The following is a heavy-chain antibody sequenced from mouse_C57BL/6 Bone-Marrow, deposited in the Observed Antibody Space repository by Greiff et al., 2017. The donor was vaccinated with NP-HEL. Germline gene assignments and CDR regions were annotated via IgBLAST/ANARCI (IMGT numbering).Heavy chain of an antibody. CDR1: GFTFSSYA. D-gene: IGHD2-2*01. Sequence: EVKLMESGEGLVKPGGSLKLSCAASGFTFSSYAMSWVRQTPEKRLEWVAYISSGGDYIYYADTVKGRFTISRDNARNTLYLQMSSLKSEDTAMYYCTRDGGLRRWFAYWGQGTLVTVSA. J-gene: IGHJ3*01. CDR2: ISSGGDYI. CDR3: TRDGGLRRWFAY. V-gene: IGHV5-9-1*02.